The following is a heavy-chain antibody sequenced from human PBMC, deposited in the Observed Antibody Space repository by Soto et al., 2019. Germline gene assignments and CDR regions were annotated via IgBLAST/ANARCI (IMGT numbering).Heavy chain of an antibody. J-gene: IGHJ4*02. CDR1: GASISSYC. Sequence: SETLSLTCTVSGASISSYCWSWIRQPPGKGLEWIGHMCQSGNTNYNPSLQSRVTLSVETSKNQFSLKLRSVTAADTAVYYCARYVSCFDYWGQGTLVTVSS. CDR2: MCQSGNT. V-gene: IGHV4-59*01. D-gene: IGHD2-2*01. CDR3: ARYVSCFDY.